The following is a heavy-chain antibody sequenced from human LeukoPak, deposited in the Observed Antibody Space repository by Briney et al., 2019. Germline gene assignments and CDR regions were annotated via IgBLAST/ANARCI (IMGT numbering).Heavy chain of an antibody. D-gene: IGHD6-19*01. J-gene: IGHJ4*02. Sequence: SGPTLLNPTQTLTLTCTFSGFALSTRGMGVSWIRQPPGKALQWLARIDWDDHKDYSTALKTSLSTSQDTSKHPGALTMTNMAPVDTATYYCARTPSPPYSSGWYVFAYWGQGTLVTVSS. CDR2: IDWDDHK. CDR3: ARTPSPPYSSGWYVFAY. CDR1: GFALSTRGMG. V-gene: IGHV2-70*11.